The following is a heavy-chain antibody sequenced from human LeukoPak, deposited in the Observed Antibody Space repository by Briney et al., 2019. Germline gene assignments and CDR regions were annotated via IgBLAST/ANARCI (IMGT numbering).Heavy chain of an antibody. CDR2: IYYSGST. CDR3: ARGGDIAAAIFDY. D-gene: IGHD6-13*01. V-gene: IGHV4-59*01. J-gene: IGHJ4*02. CDR1: GGSISSYY. Sequence: SQTLSLTCTVSGGSISSYYWSWIRQPPGKGLEWIGYIYYSGSTNYNPSLKSRVTISVDTSKHQSSLKLSSVTAADTAGYYCARGGDIAAAIFDYWGQGNLVTVSS.